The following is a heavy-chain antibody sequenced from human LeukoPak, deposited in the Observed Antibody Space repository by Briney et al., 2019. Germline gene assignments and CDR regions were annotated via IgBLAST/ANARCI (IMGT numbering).Heavy chain of an antibody. J-gene: IGHJ6*02. CDR1: GASFTGYY. CDR2: INHSGGT. D-gene: IGHD2-15*01. V-gene: IGHV4-34*01. CDR3: ARLLPLQGGDV. Sequence: PSETLSLTCAVYGASFTGYYRSWFRQPPGKGLEWIGEINHSGGTNYNPSLKSRVTISLDTSNNQFSLKLSSVTAADTAVYYCARLLPLQGGDVWGQGTTVTVSS.